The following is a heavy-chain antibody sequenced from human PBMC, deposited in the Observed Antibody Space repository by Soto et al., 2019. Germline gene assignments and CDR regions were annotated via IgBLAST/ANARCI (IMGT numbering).Heavy chain of an antibody. CDR1: GGSISSGGYY. CDR3: ARGITMSKDWFDP. CDR2: IYYSGST. V-gene: IGHV4-31*03. D-gene: IGHD3-22*01. Sequence: QVQLQESGPGLVKPSQTLSLTCTVSGGSISSGGYYWSWIRQHPGKGLEWIGYIYYSGSTYYNPSLKSRVTISVNTSKNQFSLKLSSVTAADTAVYYCARGITMSKDWFDPWGQGTLVTVSS. J-gene: IGHJ5*02.